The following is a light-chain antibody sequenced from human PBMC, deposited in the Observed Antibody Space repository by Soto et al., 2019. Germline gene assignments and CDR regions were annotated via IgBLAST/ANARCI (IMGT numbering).Light chain of an antibody. Sequence: DIQMTQSPSFASASVGDRVTVTCRASQGISNWLAWYQQKPGKAPKLLIYTASTLGSGVTSRFSGSGSGTDFTLTISSLQPEAFATYYYQQASACPITFGQGTRLEIK. J-gene: IGKJ5*01. CDR1: QGISNW. CDR2: TAS. V-gene: IGKV1-12*01. CDR3: QQASACPIT.